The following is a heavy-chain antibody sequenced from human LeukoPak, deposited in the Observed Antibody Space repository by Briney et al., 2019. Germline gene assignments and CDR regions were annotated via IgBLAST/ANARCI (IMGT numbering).Heavy chain of an antibody. CDR2: IYTSGST. Sequence: SETLSLTCTVSGDSISSDDYYWSWIRQPAGKGLEWIGRIYTSGSTNYNPSLKSRVTMSVDTSKNQFSLKLSSVTAADTAVYYCARDNPVLSLTDYWGQGTLVTVSS. V-gene: IGHV4-61*02. CDR1: GDSISSDDYY. J-gene: IGHJ4*02. CDR3: ARDNPVLSLTDY. D-gene: IGHD1-14*01.